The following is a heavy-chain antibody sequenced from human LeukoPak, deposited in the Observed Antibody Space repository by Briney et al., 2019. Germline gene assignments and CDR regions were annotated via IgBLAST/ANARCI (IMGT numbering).Heavy chain of an antibody. CDR2: IRSKANNYAA. CDR3: TTTDF. CDR1: GSTFSGSA. Sequence: GGSLKLSCAASGSTFSGSAMHWVRQASGKGLEWVGRIRSKANNYAASYAESVNGRFKISRDDSKNTAYLQMNSLKTEDTAVYYCTTTDFWGQGTLVTVSS. J-gene: IGHJ4*02. V-gene: IGHV3-73*01.